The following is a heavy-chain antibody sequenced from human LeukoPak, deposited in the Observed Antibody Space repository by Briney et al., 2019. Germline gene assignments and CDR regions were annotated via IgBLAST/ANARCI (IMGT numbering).Heavy chain of an antibody. J-gene: IGHJ4*02. V-gene: IGHV3-30*03. CDR3: AREETWFSTTWYYFDY. D-gene: IGHD2-2*01. CDR1: GFTFTTYW. Sequence: PGGSLRLSCAASGFTFTTYWMHWVRQAPGKGPEWVALISYDGSNKNYADSVKGRFTISRDNSKSTLFLQMNSLRTEDTAVFYCAREETWFSTTWYYFDYWGQGTLVTVSS. CDR2: ISYDGSNK.